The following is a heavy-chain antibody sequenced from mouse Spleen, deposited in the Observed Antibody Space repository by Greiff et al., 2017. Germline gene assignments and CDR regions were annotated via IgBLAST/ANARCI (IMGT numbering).Heavy chain of an antibody. D-gene: IGHD2-2*01. CDR1: GYTFTSYW. Sequence: VQRVESGAELAKPGASVKLSCKASGYTFTSYWMHWVKQRPGQGLEWIGYINPSSGYTKYNQKFKDKATLTADKSSSTAYMQLSSLTYEDSAVYYCASYGYDNWYFDVWGAGTTVTVSS. CDR3: ASYGYDNWYFDV. J-gene: IGHJ1*01. V-gene: IGHV1-7*01. CDR2: INPSSGYT.